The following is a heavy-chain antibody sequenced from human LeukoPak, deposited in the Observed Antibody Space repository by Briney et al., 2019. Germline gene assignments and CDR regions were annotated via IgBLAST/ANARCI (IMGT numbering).Heavy chain of an antibody. CDR1: GGSIGSYY. J-gene: IGHJ4*02. V-gene: IGHV4-59*01. CDR3: ARGPAYGPLDY. Sequence: SETLSLTCTVSGGSIGSYYWSWIRQPPGKGLEWIGYIYYSGSTNYNPSLKSRVTISVDTSKNQFSLKLSSVTAADTAVYYCARGPAYGPLDYWGQGTLVTVSS. CDR2: IYYSGST. D-gene: IGHD3-16*01.